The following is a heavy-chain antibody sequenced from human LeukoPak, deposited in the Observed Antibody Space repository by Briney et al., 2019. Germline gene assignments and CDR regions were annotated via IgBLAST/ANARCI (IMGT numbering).Heavy chain of an antibody. J-gene: IGHJ4*02. D-gene: IGHD3-16*02. CDR3: AKTVSGSYSYPGGDY. Sequence: PGGSLTVSCAASGFTLISYAMSSVRQAPGKGLEWVSAISGSGQNKNYACSEKGRITMSRDNSKNMLYLQINSLRDEDAAKYCCAKTVSGSYSYPGGDYWGEETMVTVFS. V-gene: IGHV3-23*01. CDR1: GFTLISYA. CDR2: ISGSGQNK.